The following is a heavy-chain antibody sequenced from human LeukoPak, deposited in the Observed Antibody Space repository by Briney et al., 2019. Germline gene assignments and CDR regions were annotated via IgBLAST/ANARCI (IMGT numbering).Heavy chain of an antibody. CDR1: GGSFSGYY. CDR2: INHSVST. D-gene: IGHD1-7*01. Sequence: SETLSLTCAVYGGSFSGYYWSWIRQPPGKGLEWIGEINHSVSTNYNPSLKSRVTISVDTSKNQFSLKLSSVTAADTAVYYCARGRITGTTWAHYYYYYGMDVWGQGTTVTVSS. CDR3: ARGRITGTTWAHYYYYYGMDV. J-gene: IGHJ6*02. V-gene: IGHV4-34*01.